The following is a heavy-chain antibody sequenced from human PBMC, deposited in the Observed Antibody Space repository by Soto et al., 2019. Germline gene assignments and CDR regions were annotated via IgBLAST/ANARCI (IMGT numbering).Heavy chain of an antibody. J-gene: IGHJ3*02. CDR2: TSWNSGSI. CDR1: GFTFDDYA. V-gene: IGHV3-9*01. CDR3: AKEGEYGVQNDALDI. D-gene: IGHD4-17*01. Sequence: EVQLVESGGGLVQPGRSLRLSCAASGFTFDDYAMHWVRQAPGKGLEWVSGTSWNSGSIGYADSVKGRFTISRDNAKNSLYLQMDSLRAEDTALYYCAKEGEYGVQNDALDIWGQGTMVTVSS.